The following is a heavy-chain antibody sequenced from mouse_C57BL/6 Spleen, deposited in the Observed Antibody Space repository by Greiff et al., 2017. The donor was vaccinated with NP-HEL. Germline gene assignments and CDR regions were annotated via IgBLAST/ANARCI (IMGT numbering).Heavy chain of an antibody. Sequence: QVQLQQSGAELVKPGASVKISCKASGYAFSSYWMNWVKQRPGKGLEWIGQIYPGDGVTNYNGKFKGKATLTADKSSSTAYMQLSSLTSEDSAVYFCARGSDPYAMDYWGQGTSVTVSS. J-gene: IGHJ4*01. CDR2: IYPGDGVT. CDR3: ARGSDPYAMDY. CDR1: GYAFSSYW. V-gene: IGHV1-80*01.